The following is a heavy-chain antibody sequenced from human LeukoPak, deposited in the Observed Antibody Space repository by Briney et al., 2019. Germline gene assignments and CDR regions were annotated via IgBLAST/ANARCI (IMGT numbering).Heavy chain of an antibody. CDR3: ARDCGGSYSLRYFDY. Sequence: ASVKVSCKASGGTFSSYAISWVRQAPGQGLEWMGGIIPIFGTANYAQKFQGRVTMTRDTSISTAYMELSRLRSDDTAVYYCARDCGGSYSLRYFDYWGQGTLVTVSS. J-gene: IGHJ4*02. D-gene: IGHD1-26*01. V-gene: IGHV1-69*05. CDR1: GGTFSSYA. CDR2: IIPIFGTA.